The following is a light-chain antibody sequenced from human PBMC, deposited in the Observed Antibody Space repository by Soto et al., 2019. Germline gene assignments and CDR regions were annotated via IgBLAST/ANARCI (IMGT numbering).Light chain of an antibody. CDR3: MQALQTPWT. CDR1: QSLLHTNGYTY. V-gene: IGKV2-28*01. CDR2: LGS. Sequence: DIVMTQSPLSLPVTPGEPASISCRSGQSLLHTNGYTYLDWYLQKPGQSPQLLIYLGSTRASGVPDRFSGSGSGTDFTLKISIVEAEDVGVYYCMQALQTPWTFGQGTKLEIK. J-gene: IGKJ2*02.